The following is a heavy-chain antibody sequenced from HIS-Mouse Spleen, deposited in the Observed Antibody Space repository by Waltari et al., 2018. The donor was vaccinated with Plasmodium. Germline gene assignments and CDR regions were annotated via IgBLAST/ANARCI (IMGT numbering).Heavy chain of an antibody. V-gene: IGHV1-2*02. Sequence: QVQLVQFGAEVKKPGASVKVSCQASGYTFTGYFMHWVRQAPGQGLEWMGWINPNSGGTNYAQRFQGRVTMTRDTSISTAYMELSRLRSDDTAVYYCARDPKQLGSAFDIWGQGTMVTVSS. J-gene: IGHJ3*02. CDR3: ARDPKQLGSAFDI. CDR2: INPNSGGT. CDR1: GYTFTGYF. D-gene: IGHD7-27*01.